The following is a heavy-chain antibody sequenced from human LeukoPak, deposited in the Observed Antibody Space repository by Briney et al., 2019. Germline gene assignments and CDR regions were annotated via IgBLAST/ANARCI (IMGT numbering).Heavy chain of an antibody. Sequence: GASLRLSCAASGFIFSDYTMSWVRQAPGKGLEWVSAISTGGDDTNYADSVKGRFTISRDRSKNTLSLHINSLRAEDTAIYYCARSSRSWGVFDIWGQGTMVTVSS. CDR1: GFIFSDYT. D-gene: IGHD7-27*01. J-gene: IGHJ3*02. CDR3: ARSSRSWGVFDI. CDR2: ISTGGDDT. V-gene: IGHV3-23*01.